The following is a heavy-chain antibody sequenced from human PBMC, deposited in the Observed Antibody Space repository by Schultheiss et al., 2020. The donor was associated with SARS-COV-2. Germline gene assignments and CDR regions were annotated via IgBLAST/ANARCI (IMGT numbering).Heavy chain of an antibody. D-gene: IGHD1-26*01. J-gene: IGHJ4*02. CDR2: INHSGST. V-gene: IGHV4-34*01. CDR1: GGSFSGYY. CDR3: ARDSGSRKGRTLDY. Sequence: SETLSLTCAVYGGSFSGYYWSWIRQPPGKGLEWIGEINHSGSTNYNPSLKSRVTISVDTSKNQFSLKLSSATAADTAVYYCARDSGSRKGRTLDYWGQGTLVTVSS.